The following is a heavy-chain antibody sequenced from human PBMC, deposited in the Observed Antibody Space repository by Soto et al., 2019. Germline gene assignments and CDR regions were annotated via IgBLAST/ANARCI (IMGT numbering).Heavy chain of an antibody. J-gene: IGHJ4*02. CDR1: GFTFGDFA. CDR2: IRSKAYGGTT. CDR3: TRRKPYYDILTGYSYYFDY. V-gene: IGHV3-49*03. D-gene: IGHD3-9*01. Sequence: GGSLRLSCTASGFTFGDFAMSWLRQAPGKGLEWVGFIRSKAYGGTTEYAASVKGRFTISRDDSKSIAYLQMNSLKTEDTAVYYCTRRKPYYDILTGYSYYFDYWGQGTLVTVSS.